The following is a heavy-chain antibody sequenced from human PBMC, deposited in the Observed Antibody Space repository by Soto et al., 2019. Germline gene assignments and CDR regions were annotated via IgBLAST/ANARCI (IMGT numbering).Heavy chain of an antibody. Sequence: SETLSLTCTVSGGSISSVGYYWGWIRQHPGKGMEWIGYIYHSGSTYYNPSLKSRFTISIDTSENQFSLRLSSVTAADTAVYYCARVLRSGYDRSVAEYYFDRWGQGTMVTVS. CDR3: ARVLRSGYDRSVAEYYFDR. J-gene: IGHJ4*02. D-gene: IGHD5-12*01. CDR2: IYHSGST. V-gene: IGHV4-31*03. CDR1: GGSISSVGYY.